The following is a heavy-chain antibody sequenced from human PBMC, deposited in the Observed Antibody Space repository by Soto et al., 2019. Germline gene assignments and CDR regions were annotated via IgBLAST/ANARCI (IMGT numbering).Heavy chain of an antibody. Sequence: SVKVSWKASGGTFSSYTISWVRQAPGQGLEWMGRIIPILGIANYAQKFQGRVTITADKSTSTAYMELSSLRSEDTAVYYCARGGFTIFGVVNPDAFAIWGQSTMVTVSS. J-gene: IGHJ3*02. CDR1: GGTFSSYT. D-gene: IGHD3-3*01. V-gene: IGHV1-69*02. CDR3: ARGGFTIFGVVNPDAFAI. CDR2: IIPILGIA.